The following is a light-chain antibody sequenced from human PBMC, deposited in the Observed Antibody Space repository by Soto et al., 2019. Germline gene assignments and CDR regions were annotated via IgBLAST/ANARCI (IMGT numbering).Light chain of an antibody. Sequence: VMTQTPLSSPATLGQPASISCSSSQSLVHGDGTTYLNWLHQRAGQPPRLPIYRVSNRFSGVQDRLSGSGAGIDFTLKISRVEAEDVGIYYCMQATHYPPYTYGQVNKLEI. CDR1: QSLVHGDGTTY. CDR2: RVS. J-gene: IGKJ2*01. V-gene: IGKV2-24*01. CDR3: MQATHYPPYT.